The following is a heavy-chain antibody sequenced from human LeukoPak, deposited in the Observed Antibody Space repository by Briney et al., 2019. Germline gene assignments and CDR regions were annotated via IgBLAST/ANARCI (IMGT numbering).Heavy chain of an antibody. CDR2: ISGSGGST. J-gene: IGHJ5*02. CDR1: GFTFSSYA. Sequence: GGSLRLSCAASGFTFSSYAMSWVRQAPGKGLEWVSAISGSGGSTYYADSVKGLCTICRDNYKNTLYLQMNSLRAEEPAVYYCARSTYVPPNWFDPWGQGTLVTVSS. D-gene: IGHD2-2*01. CDR3: ARSTYVPPNWFDP. V-gene: IGHV3-23*01.